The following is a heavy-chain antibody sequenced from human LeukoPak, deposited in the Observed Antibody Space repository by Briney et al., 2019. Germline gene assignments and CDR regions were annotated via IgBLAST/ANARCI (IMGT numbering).Heavy chain of an antibody. V-gene: IGHV4-59*08. CDR3: ARRENPGIAAAYWYFDL. D-gene: IGHD6-13*01. CDR1: GGSISSYY. J-gene: IGHJ2*01. CDR2: IYYSGST. Sequence: PSETLSLTCTVSGGSISSYYWSWIRQPPGKGLEWIGYIYYSGSTNYNPSLKSRVTISVDTSKNQFSLKLSSVTAADTAVYYCARRENPGIAAAYWYFDLWGRGTLVTVSS.